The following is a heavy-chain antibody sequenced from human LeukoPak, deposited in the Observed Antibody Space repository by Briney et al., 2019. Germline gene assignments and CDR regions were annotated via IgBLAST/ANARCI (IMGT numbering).Heavy chain of an antibody. J-gene: IGHJ2*01. D-gene: IGHD5-12*01. V-gene: IGHV4-61*08. CDR1: GGSVSTDDYY. CDR2: IHNSGGT. CDR3: ARVSGYGGYADRYFDL. Sequence: PSETLSLTCTVSGGSVSTDDYYWSWIRQPPGKGLEWIGYIHNSGGTNYSPSLRSRVTISLDTSKNQFSLKLTSVTAADTAVYYCARVSGYGGYADRYFDLWGRGTLVTVSS.